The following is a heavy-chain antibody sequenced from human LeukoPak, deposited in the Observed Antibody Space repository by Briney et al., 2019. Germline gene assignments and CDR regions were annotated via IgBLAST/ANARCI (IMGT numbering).Heavy chain of an antibody. V-gene: IGHV1-8*01. D-gene: IGHD2-8*01. CDR2: MNPNSANT. J-gene: IGHJ4*02. CDR1: GYTFSSYD. CDR3: ARGGMLQEFDY. Sequence: GASVKVSCKASGYTFSSYDINWVRQATGQGLEWMGWMNPNSANTGYAQKFQGRVTMAMNTSISTAYMELSSLRSEDTAMYYCARGGMLQEFDYWGQGTLVTVSS.